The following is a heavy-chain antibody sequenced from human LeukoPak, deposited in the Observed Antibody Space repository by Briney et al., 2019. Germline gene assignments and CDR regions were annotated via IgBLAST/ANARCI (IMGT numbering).Heavy chain of an antibody. D-gene: IGHD4-17*01. Sequence: SETLSLTRTVSGGSLSSSSYYWGWLRQPPGKGLEWIGSIYYSGSTYYNPSLKSRVTISVDTSKNQFSLKLSSVTAADTAVYYCARAPGTTFDYWGHGNMVTVSS. J-gene: IGHJ4*01. V-gene: IGHV4-39*07. CDR3: ARAPGTTFDY. CDR2: IYYSGST. CDR1: GGSLSSSSYY.